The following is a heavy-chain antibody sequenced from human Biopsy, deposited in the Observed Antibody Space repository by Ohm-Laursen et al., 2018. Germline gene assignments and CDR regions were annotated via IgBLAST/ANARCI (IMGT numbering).Heavy chain of an antibody. CDR2: ISSSSDNI. Sequence: SLRLSCAASGFIFSDYYMSWIRQAPGKGLEWVSTISSSSDNIYYVDSVKSRFTISRDNAKNSLYLQMNSLRAEDTAVYYCARSRGSSGIATIYYYGMDVWGQGTTVTVSS. CDR3: ARSRGSSGIATIYYYGMDV. D-gene: IGHD3-10*01. CDR1: GFIFSDYY. V-gene: IGHV3-11*04. J-gene: IGHJ6*02.